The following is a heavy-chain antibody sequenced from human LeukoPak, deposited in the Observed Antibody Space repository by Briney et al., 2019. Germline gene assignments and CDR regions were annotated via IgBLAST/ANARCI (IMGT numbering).Heavy chain of an antibody. Sequence: GGSLRLSCAASGFSFSRYAMSWVRQAPGKGLEWISLISSSSSYIYYADSLKGRSTISRDNAKNSLYLQMSSLRADDTAVYYCARDRLLYYYDSGPTGHFQHWGQGTLVTV. CDR1: GFSFSRYA. V-gene: IGHV3-21*01. D-gene: IGHD3-22*01. CDR3: ARDRLLYYYDSGPTGHFQH. CDR2: ISSSSSYI. J-gene: IGHJ1*01.